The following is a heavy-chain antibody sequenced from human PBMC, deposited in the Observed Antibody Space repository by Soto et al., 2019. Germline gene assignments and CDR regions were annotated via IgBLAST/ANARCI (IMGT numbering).Heavy chain of an antibody. J-gene: IGHJ4*02. Sequence: ASVKVSCKASGYIFTSYTMHWVRQAPGQRLEWMGRITAGNGNTKYSQKFQGRLTITGDTSTSTVYMELNSLRSEDTAVYYCAIALTDYYDSSGYLTLAYWGQGTLVTVS. CDR3: AIALTDYYDSSGYLTLAY. V-gene: IGHV1-3*01. D-gene: IGHD3-22*01. CDR2: ITAGNGNT. CDR1: GYIFTSYT.